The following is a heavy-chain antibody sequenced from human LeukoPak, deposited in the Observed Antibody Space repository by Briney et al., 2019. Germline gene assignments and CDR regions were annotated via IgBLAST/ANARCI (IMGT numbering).Heavy chain of an antibody. V-gene: IGHV4-4*07. CDR2: IYTSGST. D-gene: IGHD3-16*01. CDR3: ARETSQKGAHYMDV. J-gene: IGHJ6*03. CDR1: GGSISSYY. Sequence: KTSETLSLTCTVSGGSISSYYWSWIRQSAGKGLEWIGRIYTSGSTNYNPSLKSRVTMSVDTSKNQFSLKLTSVTAADTAVYYCARETSQKGAHYMDVWGKGTTVTISS.